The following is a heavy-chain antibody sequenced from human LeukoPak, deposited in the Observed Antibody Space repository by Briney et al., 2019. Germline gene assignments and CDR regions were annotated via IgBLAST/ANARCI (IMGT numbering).Heavy chain of an antibody. Sequence: PSETLSLTCTVSGGSISSYYWSWIRQPPGKGLEWIGYIYYSGSTNYNPSLKSRVTISVDTSKNQSSLKLSSVTAADTAVYYCARSLPNTYYYGSGSYRDNWFDPWGQGTLVTVSS. V-gene: IGHV4-59*01. CDR2: IYYSGST. CDR1: GGSISSYY. CDR3: ARSLPNTYYYGSGSYRDNWFDP. J-gene: IGHJ5*02. D-gene: IGHD3-10*01.